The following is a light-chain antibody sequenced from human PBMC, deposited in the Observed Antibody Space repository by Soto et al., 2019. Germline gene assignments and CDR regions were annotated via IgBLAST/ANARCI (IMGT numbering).Light chain of an antibody. Sequence: DIQMTQSPSTLSASVGDRVTITCLASQTISGWLAWYQQKPGKAPKLLIYKASTLKSGVPSRFSGSGSGTEFTLTISSLQPDDFATYYCQHYNSYSEAFGQGTKVDIK. CDR3: QHYNSYSEA. V-gene: IGKV1-5*03. J-gene: IGKJ1*01. CDR1: QTISGW. CDR2: KAS.